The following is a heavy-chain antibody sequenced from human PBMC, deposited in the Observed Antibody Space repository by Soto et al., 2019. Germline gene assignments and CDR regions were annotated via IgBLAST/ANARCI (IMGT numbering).Heavy chain of an antibody. CDR2: IFYSGTT. D-gene: IGHD3-16*01. V-gene: IGHV4-59*01. J-gene: IGHJ3*01. Sequence: SETLSLTCTVSGGSISSYFWSWIRQSPGEGLEWIGYIFYSGTTNYSPSLKSRVTMSLGTAKNQFSLNLTSVTAADTAVYYCSRGRGGTYRAFNLWGKGTRVT. CDR1: GGSISSYF. CDR3: SRGRGGTYRAFNL.